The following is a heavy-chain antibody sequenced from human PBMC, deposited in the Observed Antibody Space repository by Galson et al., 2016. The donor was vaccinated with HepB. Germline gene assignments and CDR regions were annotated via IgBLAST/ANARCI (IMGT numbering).Heavy chain of an antibody. CDR2: MWSDGSNK. Sequence: SLRLSCAVSGFTFSSYGMYWVRQAPGKGLEWVAGMWSDGSNKFHADSVKGRFTISRDNSKNTLWLQLHSLRAEDTALYYCAREGIFGSGWFYLDSWGQGALVTVSS. CDR3: AREGIFGSGWFYLDS. V-gene: IGHV3-33*07. CDR1: GFTFSSYG. J-gene: IGHJ4*02. D-gene: IGHD6-19*01.